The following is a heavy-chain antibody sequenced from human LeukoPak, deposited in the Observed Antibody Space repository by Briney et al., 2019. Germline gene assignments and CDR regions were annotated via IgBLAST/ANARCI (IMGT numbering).Heavy chain of an antibody. CDR2: IDSGGIT. Sequence: PGGSLRLSCAASGFSVSTNYMSWVRQAPGKGLEWVSLIDSGGITFYADSVKGRFTISRDNPKNTLYLRMNSLRAEDTAMYYCGRPGYSSGWLDNWGQGTLVTVSS. D-gene: IGHD6-19*01. V-gene: IGHV3-53*01. J-gene: IGHJ4*02. CDR3: GRPGYSSGWLDN. CDR1: GFSVSTNY.